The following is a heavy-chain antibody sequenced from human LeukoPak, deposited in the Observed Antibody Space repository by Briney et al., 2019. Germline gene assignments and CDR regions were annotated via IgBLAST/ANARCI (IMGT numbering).Heavy chain of an antibody. CDR1: GFTFSSYG. CDR2: IRYDGSNK. CDR3: ARGEGSGPIYGLDV. J-gene: IGHJ6*02. Sequence: GGSLRLSCAASGFTFSSYGMHWVRQAPGKGLEWVAFIRYDGSNKYYADSVKGRFTISRDNSKNTLYLQMNSLRAEDTAVYFCARGEGSGPIYGLDVWGQGTTVTVSS. V-gene: IGHV3-30*02. D-gene: IGHD3-10*01.